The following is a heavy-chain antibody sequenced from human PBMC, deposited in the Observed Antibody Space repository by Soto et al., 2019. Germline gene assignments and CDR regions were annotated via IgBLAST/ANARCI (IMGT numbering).Heavy chain of an antibody. J-gene: IGHJ4*02. D-gene: IGHD4-17*01. CDR1: GYTFTSYG. Sequence: ASVKVSCKASGYTFTSYGISWVRQAPGQGLEWMGWISAYNGNTNYAQKLQGRVTMTTDTSTNTAYMELSSLRSEDTAVYYCATGGYGAPPFDYWGQGTLVTVSS. V-gene: IGHV1-18*01. CDR2: ISAYNGNT. CDR3: ATGGYGAPPFDY.